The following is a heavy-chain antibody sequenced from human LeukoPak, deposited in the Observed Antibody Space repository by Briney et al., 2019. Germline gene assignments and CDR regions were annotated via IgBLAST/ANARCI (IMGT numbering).Heavy chain of an antibody. D-gene: IGHD1-14*01. J-gene: IGHJ6*03. CDR3: ASGQDPLGTYYYYYMDV. CDR1: GGTFSSYA. CDR2: IIPIFGTA. Sequence: AASVKVSCKASGGTFSSYAISWVRQAPGQGLEWMGGIIPIFGTANYAQKFQGRVTITADKSTSTAYMELSSLRSEDTAVYYCASGQDPLGTYYYYYMDVWGKGTTVTVSS. V-gene: IGHV1-69*06.